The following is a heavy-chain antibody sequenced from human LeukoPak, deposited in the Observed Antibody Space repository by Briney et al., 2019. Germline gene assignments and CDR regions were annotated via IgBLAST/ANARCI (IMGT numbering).Heavy chain of an antibody. CDR2: ISYDGSKK. Sequence: GGSLRLSCAASGFTITSFSMHWVRQAPGKGLEWVATISYDGSKKFYADSGKGRFTISRDNSKNTLYLQMNSLRGEDTAVYYCARGPGSGWDDYFDYWGQGTLVTVSS. D-gene: IGHD6-19*01. V-gene: IGHV3-30*03. CDR1: GFTITSFS. J-gene: IGHJ4*02. CDR3: ARGPGSGWDDYFDY.